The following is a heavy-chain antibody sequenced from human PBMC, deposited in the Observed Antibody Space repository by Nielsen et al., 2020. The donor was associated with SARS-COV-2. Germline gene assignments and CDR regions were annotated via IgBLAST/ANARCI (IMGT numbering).Heavy chain of an antibody. CDR1: GFTFDDYA. D-gene: IGHD3-16*01. Sequence: SLKISCAASGFTFDDYAMHWVRQAPGKGLEWVSGISWNSGSIGYADSVKGRFTVSRDNSKNTLDLQMNGLRAEDTAVYYCAKEGDMDVWGKGTTVTVSS. CDR2: ISWNSGSI. J-gene: IGHJ6*03. CDR3: AKEGDMDV. V-gene: IGHV3-9*01.